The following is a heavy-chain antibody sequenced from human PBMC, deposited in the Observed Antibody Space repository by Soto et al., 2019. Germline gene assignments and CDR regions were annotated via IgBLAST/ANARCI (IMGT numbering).Heavy chain of an antibody. CDR1: GFTFSSYG. CDR3: ARDRVSSWNGGDYYYAMDV. D-gene: IGHD6-13*01. CDR2: IWYGGSNE. V-gene: IGHV3-33*01. Sequence: GGSLRLSCAASGFTFSSYGMHWVRQAPGKGLEWVAVIWYGGSNEDYADSVKGRFTISRDNSKNTLFLQMNSLRAEDTAVYYCARDRVSSWNGGDYYYAMDVWGQGTTVTVSS. J-gene: IGHJ6*02.